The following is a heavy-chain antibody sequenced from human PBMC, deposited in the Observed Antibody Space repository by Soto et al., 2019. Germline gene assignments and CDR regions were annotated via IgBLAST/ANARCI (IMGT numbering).Heavy chain of an antibody. CDR1: GGTFSSYT. CDR3: ARPYSSSWYVT. V-gene: IGHV1-69*02. Sequence: QVQLVQSGAEVKKPGSSVKVSCKASGGTFSSYTISWVRQAPGQGLEWMGRIIPILGIANYAQKFQGRVTPTAXKSTSTAYMELSSLRSEDTAVYYCARPYSSSWYVTWGQGTLVTVSS. CDR2: IIPILGIA. J-gene: IGHJ5*02. D-gene: IGHD6-13*01.